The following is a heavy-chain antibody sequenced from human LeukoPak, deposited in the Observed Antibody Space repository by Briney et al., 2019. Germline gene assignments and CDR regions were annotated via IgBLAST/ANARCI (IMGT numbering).Heavy chain of an antibody. CDR2: IKQDGSEK. CDR1: GFTFSSYW. V-gene: IGHV3-7*01. D-gene: IGHD6-6*01. CDR3: ARPPYSSSSDY. J-gene: IGHJ4*02. Sequence: GGSLRLSCTASGFTFSSYWMSWFRQAPGKGLEWVANIKQDGSEKYYVDSVKGRFTISRDNAKNSPYLQMNSLRAEDTAVYYCARPPYSSSSDYWGQGTLVTVSS.